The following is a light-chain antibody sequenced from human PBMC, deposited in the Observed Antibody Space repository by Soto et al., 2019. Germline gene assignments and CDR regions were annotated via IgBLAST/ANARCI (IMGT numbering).Light chain of an antibody. CDR2: DNN. CDR1: SSNIGNNY. J-gene: IGLJ3*02. CDR3: GTWDNSLSAGV. V-gene: IGLV1-51*01. Sequence: QSVLTQPPSVSAAPGQKVSLSCSGSSSNIGNNYVSWYQQLPGTAPKLLIYDNNERPSGIPVRFSGSKSGTSATLGITGLQTGDEADYYCGTWDNSLSAGVFGGGTKLTVL.